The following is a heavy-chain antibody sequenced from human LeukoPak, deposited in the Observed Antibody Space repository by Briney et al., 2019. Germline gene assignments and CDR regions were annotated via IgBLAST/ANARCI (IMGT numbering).Heavy chain of an antibody. CDR3: ARPGYSSSSGYMDV. CDR1: GGSISSSSYY. V-gene: IGHV4-39*01. CDR2: IYYSGST. D-gene: IGHD6-13*01. J-gene: IGHJ6*03. Sequence: SETLSLTCTVSGGSISSSSYYWGWIRQPPGKGLEWMGSIYYSGSTYYNPSLKSRVTISVDTSKNQFSLKLSSVTAADTAVYYCARPGYSSSSGYMDVWGKGTTVTVSS.